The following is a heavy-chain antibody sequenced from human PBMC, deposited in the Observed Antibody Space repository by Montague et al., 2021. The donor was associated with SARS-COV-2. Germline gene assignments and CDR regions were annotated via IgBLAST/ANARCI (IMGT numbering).Heavy chain of an antibody. CDR2: IYYSGST. V-gene: IGHV4-31*03. CDR1: GGSISSGGYY. CDR3: ARVKTPRYYDILTGYSKYYGMDV. J-gene: IGHJ6*02. Sequence: TLSLTCTVSGGSISSGGYYWSWIRQHPGKGREWIGYIYYSGSTYYNPSLKSRVTISVDTSKNQFSLKLSSVTAADTAVYYCARVKTPRYYDILTGYSKYYGMDVWGQGTTVTVSS. D-gene: IGHD3-9*01.